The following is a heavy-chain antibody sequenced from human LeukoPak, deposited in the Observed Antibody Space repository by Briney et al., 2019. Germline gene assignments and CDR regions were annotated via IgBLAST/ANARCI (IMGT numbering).Heavy chain of an antibody. CDR1: GGSISSGGYY. D-gene: IGHD4-17*01. Sequence: PSETLSLTCTVSGGSISSGGYYWSWIRQPPGKGLEWIGYIYYSGSTNYNPSLKSRVTISVDTSKNQFSLKLSSVTAADTAVYYCARNALIPTTVTTAGLDYWGQGTLVTVSS. V-gene: IGHV4-61*08. CDR2: IYYSGST. J-gene: IGHJ4*02. CDR3: ARNALIPTTVTTAGLDY.